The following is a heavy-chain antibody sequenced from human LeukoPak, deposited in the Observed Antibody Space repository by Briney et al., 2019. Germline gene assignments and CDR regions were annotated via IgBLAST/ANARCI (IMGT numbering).Heavy chain of an antibody. Sequence: PSETLSLTCTVSDGSISSYYWQWIRQPPGNRLEWIGYVYYSGSTDYNPSLKSRVTISVDTSKNQFSLKLTSVTAADTAVYYCARGEPRIARPGAPPFDLWGRGTLVTVSS. V-gene: IGHV4-59*01. J-gene: IGHJ2*01. CDR2: VYYSGST. CDR3: ARGEPRIARPGAPPFDL. D-gene: IGHD6-13*01. CDR1: DGSISSYY.